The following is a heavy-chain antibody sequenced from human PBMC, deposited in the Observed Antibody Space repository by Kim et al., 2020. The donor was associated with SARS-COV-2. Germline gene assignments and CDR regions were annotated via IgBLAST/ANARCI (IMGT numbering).Heavy chain of an antibody. CDR1: GFTFSSYS. CDR3: ARDPPYYYDSSDHDAFDI. CDR2: ISSSSSYI. D-gene: IGHD3-22*01. Sequence: GGSLRLSCAASGFTFSSYSMNWVRQAPGKGLEWVSSISSSSSYIYYADSVKGRFTISRDNAKNSLYLQMNSLRAEDTAVYYCARDPPYYYDSSDHDAFDIWGQGTMVTVSS. J-gene: IGHJ3*02. V-gene: IGHV3-21*01.